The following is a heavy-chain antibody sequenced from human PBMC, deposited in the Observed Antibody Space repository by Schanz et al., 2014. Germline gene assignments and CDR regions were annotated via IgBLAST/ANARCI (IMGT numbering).Heavy chain of an antibody. CDR1: GYTFTSHG. D-gene: IGHD6-13*01. V-gene: IGHV1-18*01. CDR3: ARAGSSNWYFFDY. Sequence: QVHLVQSGAEVKKPGSSVKVSCKASGYTFTSHGISWVRQAPGQGLEWMGWITAYNGDTNYALKLQGRVTMTTDTSTSTAYMELRNLRSDDTAVYYCARAGSSNWYFFDYWGQGTLVTVSS. CDR2: ITAYNGDT. J-gene: IGHJ4*02.